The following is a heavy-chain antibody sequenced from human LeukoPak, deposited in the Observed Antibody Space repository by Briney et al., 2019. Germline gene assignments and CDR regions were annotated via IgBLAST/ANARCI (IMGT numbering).Heavy chain of an antibody. Sequence: GGSLRLSCAASGFTFTDYAMNWVRQAPGKGLEWVASTKGNGGSTNYTDSVKDRFTISRDNSKNTVYLQMHSLRAEDTAVYYCARNLPAADYWGQGTLVTVSS. V-gene: IGHV3-23*01. J-gene: IGHJ4*02. CDR3: ARNLPAADY. CDR2: TKGNGGST. D-gene: IGHD2-2*01. CDR1: GFTFTDYA.